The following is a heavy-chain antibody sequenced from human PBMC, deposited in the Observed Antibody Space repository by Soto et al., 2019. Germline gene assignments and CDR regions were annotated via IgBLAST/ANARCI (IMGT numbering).Heavy chain of an antibody. V-gene: IGHV2-26*01. CDR2: IFSNDEK. CDR1: GFSLSKNRMG. CDR3: ARIGREKYYADAFDI. J-gene: IGHJ3*02. D-gene: IGHD1-26*01. Sequence: SVPTLVNPTEALTKTCTVSGFSLSKNRMGVSWIRQPPGKALEWLAHIFSNDEKSYSTSLKSRLTISKDTSKSQVVLTMTNMDPVDTATYYCARIGREKYYADAFDIWGQGTMVTVSS.